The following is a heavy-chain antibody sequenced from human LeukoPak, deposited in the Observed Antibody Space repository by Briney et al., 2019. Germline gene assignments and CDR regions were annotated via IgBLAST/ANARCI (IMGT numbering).Heavy chain of an antibody. CDR1: GGSVSSGDYY. J-gene: IGHJ4*02. V-gene: IGHV4-61*08. CDR2: IYYSGST. D-gene: IGHD3-22*01. Sequence: ASQTLSLTCTLCGGSVSSGDYYWSWIRQPPGKGLEWIGSIYYSGSTNYSPSLKSRVTISVDTSKNQFSLKLSSVTAADTAVYYCARRGYYYDTSGYYYFDYWGQGTLVTVSS. CDR3: ARRGYYYDTSGYYYFDY.